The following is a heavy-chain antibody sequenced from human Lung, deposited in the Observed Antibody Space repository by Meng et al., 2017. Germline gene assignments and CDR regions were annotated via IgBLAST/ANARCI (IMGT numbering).Heavy chain of an antibody. CDR1: GFTFSSYS. D-gene: IGHD1-7*01. CDR3: ARGGGTSDY. CDR2: IISSSSSI. V-gene: IGHV3-21*01. J-gene: IGHJ4*02. Sequence: VQLVAAGGGLVKSGASCRLSGVAAGFTFSSYSMNWFRQAPGKGVGWVSSIISSSSSIYYADSVKGRFTISRDNAKNSLYLQMNSLRAEDTAVYYCARGGGTSDYWGQGTLVTVSS.